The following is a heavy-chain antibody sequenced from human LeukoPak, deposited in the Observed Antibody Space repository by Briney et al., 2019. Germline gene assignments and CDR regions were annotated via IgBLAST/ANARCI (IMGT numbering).Heavy chain of an antibody. CDR3: AKGSGSGWYGWFAP. D-gene: IGHD6-19*01. CDR2: ISGSGGSA. CDR1: GFTFSSYA. V-gene: IGHV3-23*01. Sequence: GGSLRLSCAASGFTFSSYAMSWVRQAPGKGLECVSAISGSGGSAYYADSVKGRFTISRDNSKNTFYLQMYSLRGEDTAVYSCAKGSGSGWYGWFAPWGQGTLVTVSS. J-gene: IGHJ5*02.